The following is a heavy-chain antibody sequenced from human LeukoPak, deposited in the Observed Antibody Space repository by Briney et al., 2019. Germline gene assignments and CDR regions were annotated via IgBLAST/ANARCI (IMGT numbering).Heavy chain of an antibody. CDR2: INHSGST. Sequence: PSETLSLTCAVYGGSFSSYYWSWIRQPPGKGLEWIGEINHSGSTSYKPSLKSRVTISLDTSKNQFSLKLSSVTAADTAVYYCARDRRDSGSYYYFDYWGQGTLVTVSS. CDR3: ARDRRDSGSYYYFDY. J-gene: IGHJ4*02. D-gene: IGHD1-26*01. V-gene: IGHV4-34*01. CDR1: GGSFSSYY.